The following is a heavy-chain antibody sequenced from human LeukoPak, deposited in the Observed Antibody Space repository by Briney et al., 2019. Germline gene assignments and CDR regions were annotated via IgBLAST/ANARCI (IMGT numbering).Heavy chain of an antibody. CDR2: IYHSGST. J-gene: IGHJ4*02. CDR1: GGSISSYY. Sequence: SETLSLTCTISGGSISSYYWSWIRQPPGKGLEWIGSIYHSGSTYYNPSLKSRVTISVDTSKNQFSLKLSSVTAADTAVYYCARDGDYWGQGTLVTVSS. CDR3: ARDGDY. V-gene: IGHV4-38-2*02.